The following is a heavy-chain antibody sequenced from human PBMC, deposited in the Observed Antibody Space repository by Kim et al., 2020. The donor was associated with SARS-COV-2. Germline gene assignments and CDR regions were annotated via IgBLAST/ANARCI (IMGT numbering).Heavy chain of an antibody. D-gene: IGHD2-15*01. CDR1: GFIFRNYV. CDR3: AKEQGGRSGMDI. V-gene: IGHV3-23*01. Sequence: GGSLRLSCVASGFIFRNYVMTWVRQAPGKGLEWVSAIVGSGANTNYADSVKGRFTISRDNSKNTLYLQMNSLGADDTAMYYCAKEQGGRSGMDIWGQGTTVTVSS. CDR2: IVGSGANT. J-gene: IGHJ6*02.